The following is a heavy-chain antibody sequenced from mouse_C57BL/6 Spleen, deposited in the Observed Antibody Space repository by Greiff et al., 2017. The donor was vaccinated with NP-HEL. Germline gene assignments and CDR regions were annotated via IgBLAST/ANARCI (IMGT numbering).Heavy chain of an antibody. CDR3: ASGYYSNYLDY. CDR2: INYDGSST. Sequence: DVKLVESEGGLVQPGSSMKLSCTASGFTFSDYYMAWVRQVPEKGLEWVANINYDGSSTYYLDSLKSRFIISRDNAKNILYLQMSSLKSEDTATYYCASGYYSNYLDYWGQGTTLTVSS. CDR1: GFTFSDYY. J-gene: IGHJ2*01. V-gene: IGHV5-16*01. D-gene: IGHD2-5*01.